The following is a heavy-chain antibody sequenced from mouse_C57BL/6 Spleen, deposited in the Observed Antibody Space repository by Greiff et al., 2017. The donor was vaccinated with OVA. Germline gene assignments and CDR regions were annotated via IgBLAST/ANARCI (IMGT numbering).Heavy chain of an antibody. D-gene: IGHD2-14*01. J-gene: IGHJ2*01. CDR2: ITPYNGDP. CDR1: GYSFTGYF. V-gene: IGHV1-20*01. Sequence: VQLQQSGPELVKPGDSVKISCKASGYSFTGYFMNWVLQSHGQSLEWIGRITPYNGDPFYNQKFKGKATLTVDKSSSTAHMELRSLTSEDSAVYDCARSVRNDWDYGGQGTTLTGSA. CDR3: ARSVRNDWDY.